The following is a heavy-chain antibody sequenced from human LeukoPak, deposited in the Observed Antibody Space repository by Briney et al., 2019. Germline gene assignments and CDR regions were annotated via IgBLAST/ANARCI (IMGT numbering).Heavy chain of an antibody. J-gene: IGHJ4*02. CDR2: VKQDGSAK. V-gene: IGHV3-7*01. D-gene: IGHD3-22*01. CDR3: ASQGEYYDRHVDY. CDR1: GFTFSSYW. Sequence: GGSLRLSCAASGFTFSSYWMSWVRQAPGKGLEWVANVKQDGSAKYYVDSVKGRFTISRDNAKNSLYLQMNSLRAEDTAVYYCASQGEYYDRHVDYWGQGTLVTVSS.